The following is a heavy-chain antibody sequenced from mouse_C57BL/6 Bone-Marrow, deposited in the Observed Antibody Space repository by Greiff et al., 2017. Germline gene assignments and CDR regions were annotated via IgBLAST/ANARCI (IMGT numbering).Heavy chain of an antibody. V-gene: IGHV5-6*01. Sequence: EVKLVESGGDLVKPGGSLKLSCAASGFTFSSYGMSWVRQTPDKRLEWVATISSGGSYTYYPDSVKGRFTISRDNAKNTLYLQMSSLKSEDTAMYYCARHLYYGNYGFYAMDYWGQGTSVIVSS. CDR2: ISSGGSYT. D-gene: IGHD2-1*01. J-gene: IGHJ4*01. CDR3: ARHLYYGNYGFYAMDY. CDR1: GFTFSSYG.